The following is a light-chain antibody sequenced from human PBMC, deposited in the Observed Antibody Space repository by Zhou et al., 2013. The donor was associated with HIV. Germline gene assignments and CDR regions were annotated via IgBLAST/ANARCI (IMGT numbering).Light chain of an antibody. J-gene: IGKJ3*01. V-gene: IGKV3-11*01. CDR2: DAS. Sequence: EVVLTQSPATLSLSPGERATLSCRASQSVSTSLAWYQQRPGQAPRLLIYDASNRATGIPARFSGSGSGTDFTLTISSLEPGDFAVYYCQQRTNGVTFGPGTK. CDR3: QQRTNGVT. CDR1: QSVSTS.